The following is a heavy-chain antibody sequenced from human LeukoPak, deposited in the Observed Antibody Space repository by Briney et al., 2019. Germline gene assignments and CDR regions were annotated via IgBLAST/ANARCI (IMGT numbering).Heavy chain of an antibody. V-gene: IGHV3-53*01. Sequence: GGSLRLSCAASGFTFSSNYMSWVRQAPGKGLEWVSVIYSGGSTYYADSVKGRFTISRDNSKNTLYLQMNSLRAEDTAVYYCARSSLKRQWLIPFDYWGQGTLVTVSS. CDR1: GFTFSSNY. D-gene: IGHD6-19*01. CDR2: IYSGGST. CDR3: ARSSLKRQWLIPFDY. J-gene: IGHJ4*02.